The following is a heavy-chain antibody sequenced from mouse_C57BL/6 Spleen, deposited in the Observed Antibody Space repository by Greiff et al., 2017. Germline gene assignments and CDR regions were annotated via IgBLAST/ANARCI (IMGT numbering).Heavy chain of an antibody. Sequence: EVQRVESWGDLVKPGGSLKLSCAASGFTFSSYGMSWVRQTPDKMLAWVATISSGGSYTYFPDSVKGPFTITRDNAKNTLYLQMSSLKSEDTAVYYCARRYGSSPYDFDYWGQGTTLTVSS. CDR3: ARRYGSSPYDFDY. CDR2: ISSGGSYT. D-gene: IGHD1-1*01. CDR1: GFTFSSYG. J-gene: IGHJ2*01. V-gene: IGHV5-6*01.